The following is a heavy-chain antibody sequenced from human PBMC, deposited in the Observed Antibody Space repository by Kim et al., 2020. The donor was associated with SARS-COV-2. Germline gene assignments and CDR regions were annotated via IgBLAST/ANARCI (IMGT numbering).Heavy chain of an antibody. CDR3: ATSLGGPWLVPFPDAFDI. J-gene: IGHJ3*02. D-gene: IGHD6-19*01. V-gene: IGHV1-2*02. CDR1: GYTFTGYY. Sequence: ASVKVSCKASGYTFTGYYMHWVRQAPGQGLEWMGWINPNSGGTNYAQKFQGRVTMTRDTSISTAYMELSRLRSDDTAVYYCATSLGGPWLVPFPDAFDIWGQGTMVTVSS. CDR2: INPNSGGT.